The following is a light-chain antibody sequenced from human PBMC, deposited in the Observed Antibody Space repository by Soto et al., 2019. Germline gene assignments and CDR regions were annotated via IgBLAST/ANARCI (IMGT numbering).Light chain of an antibody. CDR1: HNIERW. V-gene: IGKV1-5*01. CDR3: QPFAKSST. J-gene: IGKJ1*01. Sequence: IQTTQSPSTLSASVGDRVTITCRASHNIERWMAWYQQKRGRAPSLLIFDATTLHSGVPSRFSGGGSGTEFTLTINGLQPDDFATYYCQPFAKSSTFGQGTTVEIK. CDR2: DAT.